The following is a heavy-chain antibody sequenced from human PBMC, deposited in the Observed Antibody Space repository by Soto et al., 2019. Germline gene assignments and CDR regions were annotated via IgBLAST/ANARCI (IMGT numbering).Heavy chain of an antibody. V-gene: IGHV2-5*02. CDR2: IYWDDDK. CDR3: APTLPGHDYGDYVLGGVGVMEGYYFDC. CDR1: GFSLSTSGVG. J-gene: IGHJ4*02. D-gene: IGHD4-17*01. Sequence: QITLKESGPTLVKPTQTLTLTCTFSGFSLSTSGVGVGWIRQPPGKALEWLALIYWDDDKRYSPSLKSRLTIPNVTSKYQVVLTLTNMDPVDPAKYYCAPTLPGHDYGDYVLGGVGVMEGYYFDCWGQGTLVTVSS.